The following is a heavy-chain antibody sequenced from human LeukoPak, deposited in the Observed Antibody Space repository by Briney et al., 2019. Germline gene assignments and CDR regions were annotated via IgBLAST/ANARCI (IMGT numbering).Heavy chain of an antibody. V-gene: IGHV1-2*02. CDR1: GYTFTGYY. CDR2: INPNSGGT. D-gene: IGHD6-19*01. J-gene: IGHJ3*02. Sequence: GASVKVSCKASGYTFTGYYMHWVRQAPGQGLEWMGWINPNSGGTNYAQKFQGRVTITRDTSISTAYMELSRLRSDDTAVYYCARDPVAGTFGAFDIWGQGTMVTVSS. CDR3: ARDPVAGTFGAFDI.